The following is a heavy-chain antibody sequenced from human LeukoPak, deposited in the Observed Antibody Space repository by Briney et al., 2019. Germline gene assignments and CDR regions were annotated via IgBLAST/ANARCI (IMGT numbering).Heavy chain of an antibody. V-gene: IGHV1-58*02. CDR2: IVVGSGNT. CDR3: AALVVPGLGLDY. D-gene: IGHD2-2*01. Sequence: SVKVSCTASGFTFTSSAMQWVRQARGQRLEWIGWIVVGSGNTNYAQKFQERVTITRDMSTSTAYIELSSLRSEDTAVYYCAALVVPGLGLDYWGQGTLVTVSS. J-gene: IGHJ4*02. CDR1: GFTFTSSA.